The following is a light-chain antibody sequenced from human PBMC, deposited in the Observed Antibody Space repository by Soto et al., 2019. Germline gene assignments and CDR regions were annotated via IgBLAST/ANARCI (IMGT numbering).Light chain of an antibody. CDR1: ESVSS. CDR3: QYYGSSPRT. CDR2: GAS. J-gene: IGKJ1*01. V-gene: IGKV3-20*01. Sequence: EIVFTQSPGTLYLSPGERATLSCRASESVSSIAWYQQNPGQTPRLLIYGASSREIEIPDRFSGSGAGTDFTRTVSRLEPEDFAVYYCQYYGSSPRTFGQGTKVDIK.